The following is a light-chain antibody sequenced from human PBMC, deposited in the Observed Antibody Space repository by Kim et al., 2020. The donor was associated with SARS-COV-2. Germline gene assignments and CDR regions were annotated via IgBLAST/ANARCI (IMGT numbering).Light chain of an antibody. Sequence: DIQMTQPPSTLSASVGDRVTITCRASQSSSSWLAWYQQTPGKAPKLLIYKASSLESGVPSRLSGSGSGTEFTLTISSLQPDDFATYYCQQPGFTFGPGTKVDIK. V-gene: IGKV1-5*03. CDR1: QSSSSW. CDR2: KAS. J-gene: IGKJ3*01. CDR3: QQPGFT.